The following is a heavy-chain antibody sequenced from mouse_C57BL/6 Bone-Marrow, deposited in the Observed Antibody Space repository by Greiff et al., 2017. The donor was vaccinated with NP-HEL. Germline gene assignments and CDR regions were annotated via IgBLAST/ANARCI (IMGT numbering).Heavy chain of an antibody. CDR1: GFTFSNYY. CDR3: ARHFSRSTMGPAWFAY. CDR2: ISNGGGST. Sequence: EVKLVESGGGLVQPGGSLKLSCAASGFTFSNYYMYWVRQTPEKRLEWVAYISNGGGSTYYPDNVKCRFTISRANAKNTLYLQMSRLKSEDTAMYYCARHFSRSTMGPAWFAYWGQGTLVTVSA. J-gene: IGHJ3*01. D-gene: IGHD2-1*01. V-gene: IGHV5-12*01.